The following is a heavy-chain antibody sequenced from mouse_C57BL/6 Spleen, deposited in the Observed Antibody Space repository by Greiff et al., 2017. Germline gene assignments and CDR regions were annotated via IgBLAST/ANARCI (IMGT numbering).Heavy chain of an antibody. D-gene: IGHD1-1*01. V-gene: IGHV1-69*01. CDR1: GYTFTSYW. CDR2: IDPSDSYT. Sequence: QVQLQQPGAELVMPGASVKLSCKASGYTFTSYWMHWVKQRPGQGLEWIGEIDPSDSYTNYNQKFKGKSTLTVDKSSSTAYMQLSSLTSEDSAVYYCARYYYGSSSLGYWGQGTTLTVSS. CDR3: ARYYYGSSSLGY. J-gene: IGHJ2*01.